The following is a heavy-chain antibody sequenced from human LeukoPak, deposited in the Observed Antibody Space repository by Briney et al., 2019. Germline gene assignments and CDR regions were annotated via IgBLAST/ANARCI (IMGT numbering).Heavy chain of an antibody. Sequence: PGGSPRLSCAASGFTLSTYSMKWVRQAPGKGVEGVSSISSTSRYIYYADSMRGRFTISRDNAKNSLYLQMNSLKPEDTAVYYCARVAEAAAFDSWGQGTLVTVSS. V-gene: IGHV3-21*06. CDR3: ARVAEAAAFDS. CDR2: ISSTSRYI. D-gene: IGHD6-13*01. J-gene: IGHJ4*02. CDR1: GFTLSTYS.